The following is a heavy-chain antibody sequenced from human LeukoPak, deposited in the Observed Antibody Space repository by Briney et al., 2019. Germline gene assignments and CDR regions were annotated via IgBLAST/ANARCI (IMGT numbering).Heavy chain of an antibody. J-gene: IGHJ3*01. V-gene: IGHV5-51*01. Sequence: GESLKISCKVSGYSFTSYCIGWVRQMPGKGLGWMGINYPGDSDPTYSPYFQGQVTISVDKSISTAYLQWSSLQASDTAMYYCGMSGDRVPLQDDVFDVWGQGTMVTVST. CDR2: NYPGDSDP. CDR3: GMSGDRVPLQDDVFDV. D-gene: IGHD1-26*01. CDR1: GYSFTSYC.